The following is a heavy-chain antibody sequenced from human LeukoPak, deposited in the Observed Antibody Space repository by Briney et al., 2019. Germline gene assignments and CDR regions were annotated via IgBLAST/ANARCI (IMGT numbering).Heavy chain of an antibody. Sequence: ASXXVSCKASGYTFTSYDINWVRQATGQGLEWMGWINPNSGGTNYAQKFQGRVTMTRDTSISTAYMELSRLRSDDTAVYYCARDRAGYCSSTSCQKGVDPWGQGTLVTVSS. J-gene: IGHJ5*02. D-gene: IGHD2-2*01. CDR3: ARDRAGYCSSTSCQKGVDP. V-gene: IGHV1-2*02. CDR1: GYTFTSYD. CDR2: INPNSGGT.